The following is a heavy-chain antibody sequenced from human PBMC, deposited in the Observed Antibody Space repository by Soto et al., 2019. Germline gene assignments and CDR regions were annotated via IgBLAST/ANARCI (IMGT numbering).Heavy chain of an antibody. Sequence: QVQLVQSGAEVKKPGASVKVSCKASGYTFTGYYMHWVRQAPGQGLEWMGWINPNSGGTNYAQKFQGRVTMTRDTSISADYMELSRLRSDDTAVYYCAREVGSYYGSGSYSPWGQGTLVTVSS. V-gene: IGHV1-2*02. CDR2: INPNSGGT. D-gene: IGHD3-10*01. CDR1: GYTFTGYY. CDR3: AREVGSYYGSGSYSP. J-gene: IGHJ5*02.